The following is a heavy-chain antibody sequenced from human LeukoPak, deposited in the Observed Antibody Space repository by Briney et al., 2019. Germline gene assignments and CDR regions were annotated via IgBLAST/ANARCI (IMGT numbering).Heavy chain of an antibody. Sequence: SETLSLTCTVSGGSISSYYWSWIRQPPGKGLEWIGYIYYSGSTNYNPSLKSRVTISVDTSKNQFSLKLSSVTAADTAVYYCARLTHSDDYVSPPNWFDPWGQGTLVTVSS. CDR1: GGSISSYY. CDR2: IYYSGST. D-gene: IGHD4-17*01. CDR3: ARLTHSDDYVSPPNWFDP. J-gene: IGHJ5*02. V-gene: IGHV4-59*08.